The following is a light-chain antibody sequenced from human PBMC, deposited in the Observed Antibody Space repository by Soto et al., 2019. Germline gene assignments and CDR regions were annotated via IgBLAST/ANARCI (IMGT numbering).Light chain of an antibody. Sequence: QSVLTQPPSASGTPGQRVTISCSGSSSNIGSNTVNWYQQLPGTAPKLLIYSNNQRPSGVPDRFSGSKSGTSASLAISGLQSEDEADYYCAAWDDGLNGSVFGAGTKVTVL. V-gene: IGLV1-44*01. J-gene: IGLJ1*01. CDR3: AAWDDGLNGSV. CDR2: SNN. CDR1: SSNIGSNT.